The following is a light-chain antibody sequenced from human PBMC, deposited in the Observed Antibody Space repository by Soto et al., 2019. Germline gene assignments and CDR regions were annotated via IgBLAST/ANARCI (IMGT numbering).Light chain of an antibody. CDR2: KAS. V-gene: IGKV1-5*03. Sequence: DIQMTQSPSTLSGSVGERVTITCRASQTISSWLAWYQQKPGKAPKLLIYKASTLKSGVPSRFSGSGSGTEFTLTISSLQPDDFAPYYCQHYNSYSEAFGQGTKVDIK. CDR3: QHYNSYSEA. CDR1: QTISSW. J-gene: IGKJ1*01.